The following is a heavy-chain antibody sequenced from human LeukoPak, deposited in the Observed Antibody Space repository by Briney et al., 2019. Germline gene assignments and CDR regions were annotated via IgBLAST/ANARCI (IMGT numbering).Heavy chain of an antibody. CDR2: INPNSGST. V-gene: IGHV1-2*02. Sequence: ASVKVSCKASGYTFTGCYVHWVRQAAGQGLDGMGWINPNSGSTNYAPTFQSRVTMTRDTSISTASMELSRLRSDDTAVYYCARVVTGGQAFDIWGQGPMVTVSS. CDR3: ARVVTGGQAFDI. J-gene: IGHJ3*02. CDR1: GYTFTGCY. D-gene: IGHD2-8*02.